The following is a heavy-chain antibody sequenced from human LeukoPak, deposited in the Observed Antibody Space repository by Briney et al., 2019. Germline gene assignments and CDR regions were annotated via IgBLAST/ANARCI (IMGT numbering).Heavy chain of an antibody. CDR1: GGSISSYY. CDR3: AGRTGTPDY. D-gene: IGHD1-7*01. J-gene: IGHJ4*02. CDR2: IYYSGST. Sequence: SETLSLTCTVSGGSISSYYWSWIRQPPGKGLEWIGYIYYSGSTNYNPSLKSRVTISVDTSKNQFSLKLSSVTAADTAVYYCAGRTGTPDYWGQGTLVTVSS. V-gene: IGHV4-59*08.